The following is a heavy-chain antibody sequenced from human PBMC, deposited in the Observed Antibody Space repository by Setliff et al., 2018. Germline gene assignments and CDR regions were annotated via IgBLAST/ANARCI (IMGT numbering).Heavy chain of an antibody. CDR3: AREGEGSTFFPLDAFDI. Sequence: ASVKVSCKASGYTFTNYAMSWMRQAPGQGLEWMGWINTNTGNPSYAQGFTGRFVFSLDTSVSTAYLQISSLKADDTAVYYCAREGEGSTFFPLDAFDIWGQGTMVTVS. D-gene: IGHD3-16*01. CDR1: GYTFTNYA. V-gene: IGHV7-4-1*02. J-gene: IGHJ3*02. CDR2: INTNTGNP.